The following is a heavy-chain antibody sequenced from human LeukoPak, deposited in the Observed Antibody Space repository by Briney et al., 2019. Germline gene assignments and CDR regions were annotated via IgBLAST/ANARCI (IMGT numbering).Heavy chain of an antibody. CDR2: ISWNSGSI. CDR1: GFTFDDYA. V-gene: IGHV3-9*01. D-gene: IGHD3-22*01. J-gene: IGHJ3*02. CDR3: AKDVMIVDRGAFDI. Sequence: PGGSLRLSCAASGFTFDDYAMHWVRQAPGKGLEWVSGISWNSGSIGYADSVKGRFTISRDNAKNSLYLQMNSLRAEDTALYYCAKDVMIVDRGAFDIWGQGTMVTVSS.